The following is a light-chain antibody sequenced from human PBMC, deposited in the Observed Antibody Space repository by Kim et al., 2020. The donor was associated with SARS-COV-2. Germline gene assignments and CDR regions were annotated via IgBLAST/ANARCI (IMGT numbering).Light chain of an antibody. V-gene: IGLV3-1*01. CDR1: KLGDKY. Sequence: SYELTQPPSVSVSPGQTASITCSGDKLGDKYACWYQQKPGQSPVLVIYQDSKRPSGIPERFSGSNSGNTATLTISGTQAMDEADYDCQAWDSTGVFGGGT. J-gene: IGLJ3*02. CDR2: QDS. CDR3: QAWDSTGV.